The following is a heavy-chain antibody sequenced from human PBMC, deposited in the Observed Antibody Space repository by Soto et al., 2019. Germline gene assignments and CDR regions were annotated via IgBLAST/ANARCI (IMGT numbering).Heavy chain of an antibody. V-gene: IGHV4-34*01. CDR3: ARGWQQLVRRYFDL. Sequence: QVQLQQWGAGLLKPSETLSLTCAVYGGSFSGYYWSWIRQPPGKGLEWIGEINHSGSTNYNPSLKTQLTISVDPSRRHLSLKRSSVTAADTAVYYCARGWQQLVRRYFDLWCRGTLVTVSS. D-gene: IGHD6-13*01. CDR2: INHSGST. CDR1: GGSFSGYY. J-gene: IGHJ2*01.